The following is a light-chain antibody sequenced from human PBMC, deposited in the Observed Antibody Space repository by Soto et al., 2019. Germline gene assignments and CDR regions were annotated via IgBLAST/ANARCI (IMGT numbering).Light chain of an antibody. V-gene: IGKV3-11*01. CDR3: QQRSNWPPT. Sequence: EIVLTQSPATLSLSPGERATLSCRASQSVSSYLAWYQQKPGQAPRLLIYDTSNRATGIPARFSGSGSGTDFTLTIRSLEPEDCAVYYCQQRSNWPPTFGKGTKVEIK. CDR2: DTS. J-gene: IGKJ1*01. CDR1: QSVSSY.